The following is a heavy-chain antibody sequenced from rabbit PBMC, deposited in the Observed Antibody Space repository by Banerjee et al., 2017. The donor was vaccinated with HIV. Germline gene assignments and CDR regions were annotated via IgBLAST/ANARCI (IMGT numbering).Heavy chain of an antibody. Sequence: QEQLVESGGGLVQPEGSLTLTCTASGFSFSSSYCMCWVRQAPGKGLEWIACISYGGSIYYASWVNGRFTISKTSTTVDLQMTSLTAADTATYFCARSQYPDYGNAIKMWGPGTLVTVS. J-gene: IGHJ6*01. CDR3: ARSQYPDYGNAIKM. V-gene: IGHV1S45*01. CDR1: GFSFSSSYC. CDR2: ISYGGSI. D-gene: IGHD7-1*01.